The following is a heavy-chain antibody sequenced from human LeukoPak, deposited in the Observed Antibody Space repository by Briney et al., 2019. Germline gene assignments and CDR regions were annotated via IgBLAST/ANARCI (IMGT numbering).Heavy chain of an antibody. CDR1: GFTFSSYW. J-gene: IGHJ4*02. CDR2: INSDGSST. D-gene: IGHD2-2*01. CDR3: ARGDKGEVVPAVAHDY. V-gene: IGHV3-74*01. Sequence: PGGSLRLSCAASGFTFSSYWMHWVRQAPGKGLVWVSRINSDGSSTSYADSVKGRFTISRDNAKNTLYLQMNSLRAEDTAVYYCARGDKGEVVPAVAHDYWGQGTLVTVSS.